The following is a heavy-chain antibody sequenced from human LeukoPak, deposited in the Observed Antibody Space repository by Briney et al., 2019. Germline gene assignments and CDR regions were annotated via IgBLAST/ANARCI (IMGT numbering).Heavy chain of an antibody. CDR1: GFTFRNYW. V-gene: IGHV3-7*03. D-gene: IGHD6-13*01. J-gene: IGHJ4*02. Sequence: GGSLRLSCAASGFTFRNYWMSWVRQVPGRGLEWVVNINEGGNEKNYVDSVKGRFTASRDNAQNSLYLQMNSLRVEDTAVYYCARHPNSNWDYWGQGTLVTVSS. CDR2: INEGGNEK. CDR3: ARHPNSNWDY.